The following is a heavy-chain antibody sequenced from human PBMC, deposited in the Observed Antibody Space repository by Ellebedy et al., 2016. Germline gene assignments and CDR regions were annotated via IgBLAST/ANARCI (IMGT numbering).Heavy chain of an antibody. Sequence: SETLSLTXTVSGGSISSYYWSWIRQPAGKGLEWIGRIYTSGSTNYNPSLKSRVTMSVDTSKNQFSLKLSSVTAADTAVYYCARDPGIAAAGDRWYYYYMDVWGKGTTVTVSS. CDR3: ARDPGIAAAGDRWYYYYMDV. V-gene: IGHV4-4*07. CDR2: IYTSGST. CDR1: GGSISSYY. D-gene: IGHD6-13*01. J-gene: IGHJ6*03.